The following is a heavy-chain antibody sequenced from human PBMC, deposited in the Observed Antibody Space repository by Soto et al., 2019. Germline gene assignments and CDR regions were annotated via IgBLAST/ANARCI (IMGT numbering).Heavy chain of an antibody. J-gene: IGHJ3*02. D-gene: IGHD3-22*01. CDR3: ARALGSYYYDSSGPPDAFDI. Sequence: QVQLVQSGAEVKKPGSSVKVSCKASGGTFSSYAISWVRQAPGQGLEWMGGIIPIFGTANYAQKFQGRVTIIADESTSTAYMELSSLRSEDTAVYYCARALGSYYYDSSGPPDAFDIWGQGTMVTVSS. CDR2: IIPIFGTA. V-gene: IGHV1-69*12. CDR1: GGTFSSYA.